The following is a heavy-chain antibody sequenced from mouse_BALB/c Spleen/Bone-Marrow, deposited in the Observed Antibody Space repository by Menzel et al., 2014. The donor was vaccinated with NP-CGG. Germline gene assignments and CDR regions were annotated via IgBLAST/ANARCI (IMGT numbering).Heavy chain of an antibody. Sequence: EVQLVESGGGLVQPGGSLILSCAASGFDFSRYWMSWARQAPGKGQEWIGEINPGSSTINYTPSLKDKFIISRDNAKNTLFLQMSKVRSEDTALYYCARLGNYGYFDYWGQGTTLTVSS. CDR3: ARLGNYGYFDY. J-gene: IGHJ2*01. D-gene: IGHD1-1*01. CDR1: GFDFSRYW. CDR2: INPGSSTI. V-gene: IGHV4-2*02.